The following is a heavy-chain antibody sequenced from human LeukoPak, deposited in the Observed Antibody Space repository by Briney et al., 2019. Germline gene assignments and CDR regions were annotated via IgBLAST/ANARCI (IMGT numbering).Heavy chain of an antibody. CDR3: AKDVRSWPLAPDY. D-gene: IGHD6-13*01. Sequence: GGSLRLSCAASGFTFSSYAMSWVRQAPGKGLEWVSAISGSGVGKYYADSVKGRFTISRDNSKNTLYLQMNSLRAEDTAVYYCAKDVRSWPLAPDYWGQGTLVTVSS. CDR1: GFTFSSYA. V-gene: IGHV3-23*01. CDR2: ISGSGVGK. J-gene: IGHJ4*02.